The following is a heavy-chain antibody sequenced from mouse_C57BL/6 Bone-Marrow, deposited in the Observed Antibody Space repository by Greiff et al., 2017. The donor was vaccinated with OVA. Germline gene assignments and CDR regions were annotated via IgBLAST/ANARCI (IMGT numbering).Heavy chain of an antibody. D-gene: IGHD2-3*01. CDR1: GFNIKDDY. J-gene: IGHJ1*03. CDR2: IDPENGDT. Sequence: EVQLQQSGAELVRPGASVKLSCTASGFNIKDDYMHWVKQRPEQGLEWIGWIDPENGDTEYAPKFQGKATITADTASNTAYLQLSSLTSEDTAVYYCTTFYDGYWYFDVWGTGTTVTVSS. CDR3: TTFYDGYWYFDV. V-gene: IGHV14-4*01.